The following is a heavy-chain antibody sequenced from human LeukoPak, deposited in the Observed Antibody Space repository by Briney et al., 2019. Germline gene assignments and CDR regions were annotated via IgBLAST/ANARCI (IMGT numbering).Heavy chain of an antibody. V-gene: IGHV3-30-3*01. Sequence: GGSLRLSCAASGFTFSSYAMHWVRQAPGKGLEWVAVISYDGSNKYYADSVKGRFTISRDNSKNTLYLQMNSLRAEDTAVYYCARDKVAAAGIGFDPWGQGTLSPSPQ. D-gene: IGHD6-13*01. J-gene: IGHJ5*02. CDR3: ARDKVAAAGIGFDP. CDR2: ISYDGSNK. CDR1: GFTFSSYA.